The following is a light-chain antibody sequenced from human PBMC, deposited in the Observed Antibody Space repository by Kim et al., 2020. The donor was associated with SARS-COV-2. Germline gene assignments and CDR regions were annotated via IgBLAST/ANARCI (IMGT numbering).Light chain of an antibody. Sequence: QLVLTQSPSASASLGASVKLTCTLNSGYSSYAIAWHQQQPEKGPRYLMKLNSDGSHSKGDGISDRFSGSSSGAERYLTISSLQSEDEADYYCQTWGTGPYVVFGGVTQLTVL. CDR2: LNSDGSH. V-gene: IGLV4-69*01. J-gene: IGLJ2*01. CDR3: QTWGTGPYVV. CDR1: SGYSSYA.